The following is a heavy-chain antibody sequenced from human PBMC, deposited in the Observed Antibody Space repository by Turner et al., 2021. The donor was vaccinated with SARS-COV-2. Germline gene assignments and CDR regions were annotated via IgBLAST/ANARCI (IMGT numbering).Heavy chain of an antibody. J-gene: IGHJ6*02. D-gene: IGHD2-8*01. Sequence: EVQLVESGGGLVQPGGSLRLSCAASGFTSSSYEMNWDRQAPGKGLEWVSYISSSGSTIYYADSVKGRFTISRDNAKNSRYLQMNSLRAEDTAVYYCARDLSNLYGMDVWGQGTTVTVSS. CDR3: ARDLSNLYGMDV. CDR2: ISSSGSTI. V-gene: IGHV3-48*03. CDR1: GFTSSSYE.